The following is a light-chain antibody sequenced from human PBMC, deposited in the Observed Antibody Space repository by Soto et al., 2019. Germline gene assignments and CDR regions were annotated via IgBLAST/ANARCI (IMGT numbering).Light chain of an antibody. CDR3: QSYDSRLGGSWV. V-gene: IGLV1-40*01. CDR1: GSNIGADYD. Sequence: QSVLTQPPSMSGAPGQRVTISCTGSGSNIGADYDVHWYQQLPGAAPKLLIYGNTNRPSGVPDRVSGSKSGTSASLAITGLQAEDEADYYCQSYDSRLGGSWVFGGGTKLTVL. J-gene: IGLJ3*02. CDR2: GNT.